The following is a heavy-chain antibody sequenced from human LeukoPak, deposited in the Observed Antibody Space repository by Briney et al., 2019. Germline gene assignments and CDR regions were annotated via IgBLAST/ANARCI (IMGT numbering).Heavy chain of an antibody. CDR3: ARELYRYNWNYYLGWFDP. CDR2: IYTSGST. J-gene: IGHJ5*02. V-gene: IGHV4-4*07. Sequence: SETLSLTCTVSGGSISSYYWSWIRQPAGKGLEWIGRIYTSGSTNYNPSLKSRVTISVDTSKNQFSLKLSSVTAADTAVYYCARELYRYNWNYYLGWFDPWGQGTLVTVSS. D-gene: IGHD1-7*01. CDR1: GGSISSYY.